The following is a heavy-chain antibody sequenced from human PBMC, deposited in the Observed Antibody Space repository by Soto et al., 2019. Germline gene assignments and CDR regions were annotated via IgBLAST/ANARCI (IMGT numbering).Heavy chain of an antibody. D-gene: IGHD3-22*01. CDR1: GFTFSSYA. V-gene: IGHV3-23*01. CDR3: AKGATKYYYDSSGLFDY. J-gene: IGHJ4*02. Sequence: SLRLSCAASGFTFSSYAMSWVRQAPGKGLEWVSAISGSGGSTYYADSVKGRFTISRDNSKNTLYLQMNSLRAEDTAVYYCAKGATKYYYDSSGLFDYWGQGTLVTVSS. CDR2: ISGSGGST.